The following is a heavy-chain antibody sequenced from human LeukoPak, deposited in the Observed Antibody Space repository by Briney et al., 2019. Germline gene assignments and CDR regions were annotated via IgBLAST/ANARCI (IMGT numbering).Heavy chain of an antibody. CDR3: ARDDAAGTGPCDY. CDR2: INPNSGGT. J-gene: IGHJ4*02. Sequence: GASVKVSCKASGYSFINNGINWVRQAPGQGLEWMGWINPNSGGTNYAQKFQGRVTMTRDTSISTAYMEVSSLRCDDTAVYYCARDDAAGTGPCDYWGQGTLVTVSS. D-gene: IGHD6-19*01. CDR1: GYSFINNG. V-gene: IGHV1-2*02.